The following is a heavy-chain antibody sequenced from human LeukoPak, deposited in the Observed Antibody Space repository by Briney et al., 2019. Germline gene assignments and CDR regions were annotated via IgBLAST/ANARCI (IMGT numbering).Heavy chain of an antibody. V-gene: IGHV3-23*01. J-gene: IGHJ4*02. D-gene: IGHD3-10*01. CDR1: GFTFSNYD. CDR2: VTGGGDTT. CDR3: AKRGSYFGGFDY. Sequence: GGSLRLSCAASGFTFSNYDMSWVRQAPGKGLAWVSAVTGGGDTTYYADSVKGRFTISRDNSKSTLYLQMNSLRAEDTAVYYCAKRGSYFGGFDYWGQGTLVTVSS.